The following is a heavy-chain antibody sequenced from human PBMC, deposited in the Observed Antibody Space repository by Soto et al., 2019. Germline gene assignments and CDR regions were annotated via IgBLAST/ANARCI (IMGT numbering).Heavy chain of an antibody. CDR3: AKGFRYSSGLGP. J-gene: IGHJ5*02. CDR1: GFTFSSYA. CDR2: ISGSGGST. D-gene: IGHD6-19*01. Sequence: PGGSLRLSCAASGFTFSSYAMSWVRQAPGKGLEWVSAISGSGGSTYYADSVKGRFAISRDNSKNTLYLQMNSLRAEDTAVYYCAKGFRYSSGLGPWGQGTLVTVSS. V-gene: IGHV3-23*01.